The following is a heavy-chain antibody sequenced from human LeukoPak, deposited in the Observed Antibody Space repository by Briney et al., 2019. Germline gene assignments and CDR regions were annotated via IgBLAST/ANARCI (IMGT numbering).Heavy chain of an antibody. D-gene: IGHD3-10*01. Sequence: PSETLSLTYTVSGGSISSSSYYWGWIRQPPGKGLEWIGSIYYSGSTYYNPSLKSRVTTSVDTSKNQFSLKLSSVTAADTAVYYCAREWGGVVRGVIITGEHNFFDYWGQGTLVTVSS. CDR1: GGSISSSSYY. CDR2: IYYSGST. V-gene: IGHV4-39*07. J-gene: IGHJ4*02. CDR3: AREWGGVVRGVIITGEHNFFDY.